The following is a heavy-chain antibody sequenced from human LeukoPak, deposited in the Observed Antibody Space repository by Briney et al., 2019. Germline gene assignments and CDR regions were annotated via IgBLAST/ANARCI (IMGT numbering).Heavy chain of an antibody. D-gene: IGHD3-22*01. CDR2: IYSDGRT. CDR1: GFTVSSNY. J-gene: IGHJ4*02. CDR3: ARESNSGYYLSY. Sequence: GGSLRLSCAASGFTVSSNYMSWVRQAPGKGLEWVSVIYSDGRTFYADSVKGRFTISRDNSKNTLYLQMNSLRAEDTAVYYCARESNSGYYLSYWGQGTLVTVSP. V-gene: IGHV3-66*01.